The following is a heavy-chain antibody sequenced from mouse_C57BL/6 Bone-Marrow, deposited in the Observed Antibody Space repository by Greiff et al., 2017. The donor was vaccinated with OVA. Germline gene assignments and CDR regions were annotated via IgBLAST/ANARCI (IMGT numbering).Heavy chain of an antibody. CDR2: IWRGGST. CDR1: GFSLTSYG. J-gene: IGHJ4*01. CDR3: AKNRPITTVVGGDAMDY. Sequence: VQLQQSGPGLVQPSQSLSITCTVSGFSLTSYGVHWVRQSPGKGLEWLGVIWRGGSTDYNAAFMSRLSITKDNSKSQVFFKMNSLQADDTAIYYCAKNRPITTVVGGDAMDYWGQGTSVTVSS. D-gene: IGHD1-1*01. V-gene: IGHV2-5*01.